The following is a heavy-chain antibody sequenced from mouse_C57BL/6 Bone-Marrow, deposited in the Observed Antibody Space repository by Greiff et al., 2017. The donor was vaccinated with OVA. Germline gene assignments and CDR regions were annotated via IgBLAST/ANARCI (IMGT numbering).Heavy chain of an antibody. CDR1: GYSITSGYY. V-gene: IGHV3-6*01. J-gene: IGHJ3*01. D-gene: IGHD3-2*02. CDR3: AREGTAQAPAWFAY. Sequence: VQLQQSGPGLVKPSQSLSLTCSVTGYSITSGYYWNWIRQFPGNKLEWMGYISYDGSNNYNPSLKNRISITRDTSKNQFFLKLNSVTTEDTATYYCAREGTAQAPAWFAYWGQGTLVTVSA. CDR2: ISYDGSN.